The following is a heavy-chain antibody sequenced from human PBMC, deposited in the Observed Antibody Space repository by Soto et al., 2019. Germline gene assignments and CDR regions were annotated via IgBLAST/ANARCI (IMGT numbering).Heavy chain of an antibody. J-gene: IGHJ6*04. CDR2: IYHSGST. CDR3: AGAHPGDSGSGREV. CDR1: GGSISSGGYS. V-gene: IGHV4-30-2*01. D-gene: IGHD3-16*01. Sequence: PSETLSLTCAVSGGSISSGGYSWSWIRQPPGKGLEWIGYIYHSGSTYYNPSLKSRGTISVDRSKNQFSLKLSSVTAADTAVYSCAGAHPGDSGSGREVWGKGTTVTVP.